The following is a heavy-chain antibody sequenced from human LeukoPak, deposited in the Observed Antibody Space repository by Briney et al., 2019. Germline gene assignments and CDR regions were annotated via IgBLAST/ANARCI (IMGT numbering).Heavy chain of an antibody. Sequence: PGGSLRLSCAASGFTFSSYSMNWVRQAPGKGLEWVSYISSSSSTIYYADSVKGRFTISRDNAKNSLYLQMNSLRAEDTALYYCAKDSYYDSSGYYPFDYWGQGTLVTVSS. V-gene: IGHV3-48*01. CDR1: GFTFSSYS. D-gene: IGHD3-22*01. CDR3: AKDSYYDSSGYYPFDY. CDR2: ISSSSSTI. J-gene: IGHJ4*02.